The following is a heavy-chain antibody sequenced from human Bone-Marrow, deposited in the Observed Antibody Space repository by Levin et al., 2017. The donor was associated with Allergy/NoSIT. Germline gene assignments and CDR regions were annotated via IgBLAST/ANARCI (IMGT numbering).Heavy chain of an antibody. Sequence: SQTLSLTCTVSGGPISSHYWSWIRQSPGKGLEWIGFISDTGDSDYNPSLKSRVTIAIDTSKDHFSLKVTSATAADTAVYYCARGAYDFWGYYYYYYLDVWGKGTTVTVSS. CDR2: ISDTGDS. CDR3: ARGAYDFWGYYYYYYLDV. CDR1: GGPISSHY. J-gene: IGHJ6*03. V-gene: IGHV4-59*11. D-gene: IGHD3-3*01.